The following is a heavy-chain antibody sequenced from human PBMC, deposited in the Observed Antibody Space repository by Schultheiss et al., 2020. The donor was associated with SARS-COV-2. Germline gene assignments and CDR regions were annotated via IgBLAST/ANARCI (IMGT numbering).Heavy chain of an antibody. CDR3: ASVGSSGWPFDD. V-gene: IGHV4-30-4*08. D-gene: IGHD6-19*01. CDR1: GGSISSGDYY. CDR2: IYYSGST. Sequence: SETLSLTCTVSGGSISSGDYYWSWIRQPPGKGLEWIGYIYYSGSTYYNPYLKSRVTMSVDTSKNQFSVKLTSVTAADTAMYFCASVGSSGWPFDDWGQGTVVTVSS. J-gene: IGHJ4*02.